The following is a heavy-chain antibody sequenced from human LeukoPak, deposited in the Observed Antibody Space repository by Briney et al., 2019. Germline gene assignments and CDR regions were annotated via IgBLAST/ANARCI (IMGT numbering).Heavy chain of an antibody. CDR3: AKLSADSSSSRGFDY. Sequence: SETLSLTCTVSGASISSYYWTWIRQPAGKGLEWIGRIYTSGSTNYNPSLKSRVAMSVDTSKNQFSLKLSSVTAADTAVYYCAKLSADSSSSRGFDYWGQGTLVTVSS. J-gene: IGHJ4*02. CDR2: IYTSGST. V-gene: IGHV4-4*07. D-gene: IGHD2-2*01. CDR1: GASISSYY.